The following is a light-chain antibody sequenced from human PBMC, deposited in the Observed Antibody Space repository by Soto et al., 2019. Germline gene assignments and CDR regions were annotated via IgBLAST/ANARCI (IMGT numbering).Light chain of an antibody. CDR2: GAS. V-gene: IGKV1-9*01. J-gene: IGKJ3*01. CDR3: QQLNIFPPLFT. Sequence: DIQVTQSPFFLSASVGDRVTITCRASQGIRSYLAWYQQRPGKAPELLIYGASTLRTGVASRFSGSGSGTEFTLTISSLQPEDFATHFCQQLNIFPPLFTFGPGTKVDIK. CDR1: QGIRSY.